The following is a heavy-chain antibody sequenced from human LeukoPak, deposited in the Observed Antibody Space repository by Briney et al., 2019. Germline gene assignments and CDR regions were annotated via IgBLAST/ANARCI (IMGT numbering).Heavy chain of an antibody. CDR3: ARGGVTATHTLYYYYYYMDV. V-gene: IGHV4-34*01. Sequence: PSETLSLTCAVYGGSFSGYYWSWIRQPPGKGLEWIGEINHSGSTNYNPSLKSRVTISVDTSKNQFSLKLSSVTAADTAVYYCARGGVTATHTLYYYYYYMDVWGKGTTVTVSS. D-gene: IGHD1-20*01. CDR1: GGSFSGYY. J-gene: IGHJ6*03. CDR2: INHSGST.